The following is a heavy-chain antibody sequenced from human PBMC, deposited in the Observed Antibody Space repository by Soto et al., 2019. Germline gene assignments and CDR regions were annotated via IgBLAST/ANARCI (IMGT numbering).Heavy chain of an antibody. Sequence: GGSLRLSCAASGFTFSNAWINWVRQAPGKGLEWVSAIRGSGGSTYYADSVKGRFTISRDNSKNTLYLQMNSLRAEDTAVYYCAKRIAARPRVLDYWGQGTLVTVSS. CDR3: AKRIAARPRVLDY. CDR2: IRGSGGST. D-gene: IGHD6-6*01. V-gene: IGHV3-23*01. J-gene: IGHJ4*02. CDR1: GFTFSNAW.